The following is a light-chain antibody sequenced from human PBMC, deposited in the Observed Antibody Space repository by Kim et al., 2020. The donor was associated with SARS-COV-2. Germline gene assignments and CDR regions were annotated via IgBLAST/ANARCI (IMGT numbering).Light chain of an antibody. CDR1: QSVSSRY. CDR3: QHYGSTYRT. V-gene: IGKV3-20*01. CDR2: GTS. Sequence: SPGERGTLSCWASQSVSSRYFAWYQQRPGQAPRLLIFGTSSRATGIPDRFRGSGSGTDFTLTISRLEPEDFAVYYFQHYGSTYRTFGQGTKVDIK. J-gene: IGKJ1*01.